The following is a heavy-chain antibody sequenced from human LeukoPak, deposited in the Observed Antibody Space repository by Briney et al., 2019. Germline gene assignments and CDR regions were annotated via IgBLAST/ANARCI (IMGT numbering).Heavy chain of an antibody. J-gene: IGHJ4*02. V-gene: IGHV3-30*02. D-gene: IGHD3-9*01. CDR2: IRYDGSNK. Sequence: PGGSLRLSCAASGFTFSSYGMHWVRQAPGKGLEWVAFIRYDGSNKYYADSVKGRFTISRDNSKNTLYLQMNSLRAEDTAVYYCAKVYPGVLRYFDWVGYYFDYWGQGTLVTVSS. CDR1: GFTFSSYG. CDR3: AKVYPGVLRYFDWVGYYFDY.